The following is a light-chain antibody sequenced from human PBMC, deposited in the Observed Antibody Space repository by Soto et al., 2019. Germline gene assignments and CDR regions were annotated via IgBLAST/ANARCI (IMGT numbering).Light chain of an antibody. Sequence: EIVLTKSPATVSMSPGDGATLSCRTSQSVSSYYAWYQQKPGRAPRLLIYDASNRATGIPARFIGSGSGTDFTLTISSLEPEDFAVYYCQQRSNWPITFGQGTRLEIK. J-gene: IGKJ5*01. V-gene: IGKV3-11*01. CDR2: DAS. CDR1: QSVSSY. CDR3: QQRSNWPIT.